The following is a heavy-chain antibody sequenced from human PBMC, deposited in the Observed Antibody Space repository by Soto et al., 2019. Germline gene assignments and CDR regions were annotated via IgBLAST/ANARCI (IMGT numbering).Heavy chain of an antibody. CDR2: TTNKANNYTT. J-gene: IGHJ3*02. D-gene: IGHD2-21*01. Sequence: PGGSLRLSCAASGFTFSDHYMDWVRQAPGKGLEWVGRTTNKANNYTTGYAASVKGRFTISRDESKNLLYLQMSSLQTEDTAVYYCARGFHSFDIWGQGTMVTVSS. V-gene: IGHV3-72*01. CDR1: GFTFSDHY. CDR3: ARGFHSFDI.